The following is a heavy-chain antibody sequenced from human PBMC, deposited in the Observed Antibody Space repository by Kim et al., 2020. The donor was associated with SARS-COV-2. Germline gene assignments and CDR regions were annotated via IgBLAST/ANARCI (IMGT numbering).Heavy chain of an antibody. D-gene: IGHD3-10*01. Sequence: GGSLRLSCAASGFTFSSYAMHWVRQAPGKGLEWVAVISYDGSNKYYADSVKGRFTISRDNSKNTLYLQMNSLRAEDTAVYYCARDEGEYDSPDYWGQGTLVTV. J-gene: IGHJ4*02. CDR3: ARDEGEYDSPDY. CDR1: GFTFSSYA. V-gene: IGHV3-30*04. CDR2: ISYDGSNK.